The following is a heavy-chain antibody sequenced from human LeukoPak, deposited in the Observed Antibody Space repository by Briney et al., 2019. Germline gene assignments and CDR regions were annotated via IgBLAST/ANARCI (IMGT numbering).Heavy chain of an antibody. CDR3: AKDPWGSGWYDPDY. D-gene: IGHD6-19*01. Sequence: PGGSLRLSCAASGFSVSSYHMTWVRQAPGKGLEWVSAISGSGGSTYYADSVKGRFTISRDNSKNTLYLQMNSLRAEDTAVYYCAKDPWGSGWYDPDYWGQGTLVTVSS. CDR2: ISGSGGST. V-gene: IGHV3-23*01. CDR1: GFSVSSYH. J-gene: IGHJ4*02.